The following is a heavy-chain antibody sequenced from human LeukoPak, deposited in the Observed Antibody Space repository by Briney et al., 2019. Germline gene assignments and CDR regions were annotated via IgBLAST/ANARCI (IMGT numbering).Heavy chain of an antibody. CDR1: GYTFTNYD. J-gene: IGHJ4*02. V-gene: IGHV1-8*03. Sequence: ASVKVSCKASGYTFTNYDVNWVRQASGQGLEWMGWMNPNSGNTGYAQKFQGRVTFTRDTSISTAYMELSSLRSEDTAVYYCTLFIAATTTFDYWGRGTLVTVSS. CDR2: MNPNSGNT. CDR3: TLFIAATTTFDY. D-gene: IGHD6-13*01.